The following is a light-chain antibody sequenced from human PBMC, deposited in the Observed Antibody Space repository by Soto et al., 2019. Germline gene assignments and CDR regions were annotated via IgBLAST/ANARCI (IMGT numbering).Light chain of an antibody. J-gene: IGKJ1*01. CDR1: QSVSSY. Sequence: EIVLTQSPDTLSLSPGDRATLSCRASQSVSSYLAWYQQKPGQPPRLLIYDASNRATGIPARFSGSGSGTDFTLTISSLEPEDFAVYYCQRRSNWSTTFGQGTKVDIK. CDR3: QRRSNWSTT. V-gene: IGKV3-11*01. CDR2: DAS.